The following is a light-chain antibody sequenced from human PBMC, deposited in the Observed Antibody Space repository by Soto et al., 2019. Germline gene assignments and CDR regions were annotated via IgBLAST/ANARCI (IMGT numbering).Light chain of an antibody. CDR3: QQSYSTLYT. V-gene: IGKV1-39*01. J-gene: IGKJ2*01. CDR1: QSISSY. CDR2: AAS. Sequence: DIEMTQAPSSLSASVGDRVTITCRASQSISSYLDWYHQKPGKAPKLLIYAASSLQSRVPSRFSGSGSGTDFTLTISSLQPEDFANYYCQQSYSTLYTFGQGTKLVIK.